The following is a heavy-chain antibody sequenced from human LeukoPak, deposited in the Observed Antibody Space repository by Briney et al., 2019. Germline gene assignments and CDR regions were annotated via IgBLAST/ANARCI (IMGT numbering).Heavy chain of an antibody. CDR2: ISGSGGST. CDR1: GFTFSAYA. CDR3: AKAPDYYDSSGPTYFDY. J-gene: IGHJ4*02. V-gene: IGHV3-23*01. Sequence: GGSLRLSCAASGFTFSAYAMSWVRQAPGKGLEWVSAISGSGGSTYYADSVKGRFTISRDNSKNTLYLQMNSLRAEDTAVYYCAKAPDYYDSSGPTYFDYWGQGTLVTVSS. D-gene: IGHD3-22*01.